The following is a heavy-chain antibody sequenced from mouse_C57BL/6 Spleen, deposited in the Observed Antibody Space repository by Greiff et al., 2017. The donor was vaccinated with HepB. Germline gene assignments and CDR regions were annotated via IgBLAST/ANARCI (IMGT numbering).Heavy chain of an antibody. J-gene: IGHJ4*01. CDR2: INPGSGGT. Sequence: QVQLKQSGAELVRPGTSVKVSCKASGYAFTNYLIEWVKQRPGQGLEWIGVINPGSGGTNYNEKFKGKATLTADKSSSTAYMQLSSLTSEDSAVYFCARTPYDYDAMDYWGQGTSVTVSS. CDR3: ARTPYDYDAMDY. V-gene: IGHV1-54*01. CDR1: GYAFTNYL.